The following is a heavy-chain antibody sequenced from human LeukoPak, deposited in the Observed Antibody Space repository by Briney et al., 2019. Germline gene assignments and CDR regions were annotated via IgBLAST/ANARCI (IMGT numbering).Heavy chain of an antibody. V-gene: IGHV3-21*01. D-gene: IGHD6-13*01. Sequence: GGSLRLSCAASGFTFSSYSMNWVRQAPGKGLEWVSSISSSSSYIYYADSVKGRFTVSRDNAKNSLYLQMNSLRDEDTAVYYCARDVEQQLVGYYGMDVWGQGTTVTVSS. CDR1: GFTFSSYS. J-gene: IGHJ6*02. CDR2: ISSSSSYI. CDR3: ARDVEQQLVGYYGMDV.